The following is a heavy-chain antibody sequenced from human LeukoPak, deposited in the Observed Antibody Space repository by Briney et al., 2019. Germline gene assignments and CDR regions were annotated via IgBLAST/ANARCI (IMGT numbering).Heavy chain of an antibody. D-gene: IGHD4-17*01. CDR1: GDSLTSGSRY. J-gene: IGHJ6*04. Sequence: PSQTLSLSCTVSGDSLTSGSRYWSWIRQPAGKGLEWIGHFYSSTRTTYNPSLESRVTISGDTAMNQFSLKLDSVTAADTAVYLCARCMSELDYGDYAYYYHMDVWGNGTTVTASS. CDR3: ARCMSELDYGDYAYYYHMDV. CDR2: FYSSTRT. V-gene: IGHV4-61*09.